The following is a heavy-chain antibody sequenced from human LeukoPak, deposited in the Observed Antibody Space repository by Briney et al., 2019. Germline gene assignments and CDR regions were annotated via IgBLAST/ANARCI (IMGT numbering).Heavy chain of an antibody. Sequence: GRSLRLSCAASGFTFSSYAMHWVRQAPGKGLEWVAVISYDGSNKCYADSVKGRFTISRDNSKNTLYLQMNSLRAEDTAVYYCARERTGFDYWGQGTLVTVSS. CDR1: GFTFSSYA. CDR3: ARERTGFDY. V-gene: IGHV3-30-3*01. D-gene: IGHD3/OR15-3a*01. CDR2: ISYDGSNK. J-gene: IGHJ4*02.